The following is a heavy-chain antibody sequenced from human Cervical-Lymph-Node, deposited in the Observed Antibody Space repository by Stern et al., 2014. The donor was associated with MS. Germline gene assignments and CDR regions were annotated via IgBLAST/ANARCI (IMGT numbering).Heavy chain of an antibody. D-gene: IGHD4-17*01. CDR3: VRDRGLATVTSYFDY. CDR1: GFNFRTFT. V-gene: IGHV3-21*01. CDR2: ISSSKSYT. J-gene: IGHJ4*02. Sequence: EMQLVESGGGLVEPGGSLRLSCAASGFNFRTFTMSWVRQAPGKGLECVSSISSSKSYTYYADSVKGRFTFSRANAQDSLYLQMDSLRAEDTAVYYCVRDRGLATVTSYFDYWGQGILVTVSS.